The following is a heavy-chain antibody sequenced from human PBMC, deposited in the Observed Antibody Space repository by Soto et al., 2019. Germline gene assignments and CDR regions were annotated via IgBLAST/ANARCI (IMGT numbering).Heavy chain of an antibody. V-gene: IGHV4-30-4*01. Sequence: SETLSLTCTVSGGSISSGDYYWSWIRQPPGKGLEWIGYIYYSGSTYYNPSLKSRVTISVDTSKNQFSLKLSSVTAADTAVYYCARSVGGGYCTNGVCPEYFQHRGQGTLVTVSS. CDR2: IYYSGST. J-gene: IGHJ1*01. CDR3: ARSVGGGYCTNGVCPEYFQH. D-gene: IGHD2-8*01. CDR1: GGSISSGDYY.